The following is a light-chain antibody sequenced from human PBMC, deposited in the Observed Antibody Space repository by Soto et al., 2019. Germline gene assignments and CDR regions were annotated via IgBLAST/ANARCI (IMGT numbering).Light chain of an antibody. CDR3: SAWDDSPNGYF. CDR1: SSNIGSNT. J-gene: IGLJ1*01. CDR2: SNN. Sequence: QSVLTQPPSASGTPGQRVTISCSGSSSNIGSNTVNWYQQLPGTAPKLLIYSNNQRPSGVPDRFSGSKSGTSASLAISGLQSEDEADYYCSAWDDSPNGYFFGTGTKVTVL. V-gene: IGLV1-44*01.